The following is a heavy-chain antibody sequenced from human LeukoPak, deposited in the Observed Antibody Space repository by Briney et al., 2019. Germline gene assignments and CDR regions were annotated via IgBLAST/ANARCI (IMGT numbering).Heavy chain of an antibody. V-gene: IGHV3-11*01. J-gene: IGHJ5*01. CDR1: GFTFSDYY. CDR2: ITNSDGTI. D-gene: IGHD2-2*01. Sequence: GGSLRLSCAASGFTFSDYYMSWIRQAPGKGLEWISYITNSDGTIYYADSVEGRFTISRDNAKNSLYLQMNSLRAEDTAVYYCARDEVSSTSSFDFWGQGTLVTVSS. CDR3: ARDEVSSTSSFDF.